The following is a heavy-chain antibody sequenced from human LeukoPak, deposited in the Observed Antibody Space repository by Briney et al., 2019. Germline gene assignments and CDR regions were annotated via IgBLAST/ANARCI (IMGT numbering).Heavy chain of an antibody. CDR2: IYYRGST. CDR1: GGAISTFY. J-gene: IGHJ4*02. Sequence: SETLSLTCTVSGGAISTFYWSWIRQPPGKGLEWIGYIYYRGSTDYNPSLKSRVTISVDTSKNQFFLKLSSVTAADTAVYYCASGGNGDYYFDYRGQGTLVTVSS. V-gene: IGHV4-59*08. CDR3: ASGGNGDYYFDY. D-gene: IGHD4-17*01.